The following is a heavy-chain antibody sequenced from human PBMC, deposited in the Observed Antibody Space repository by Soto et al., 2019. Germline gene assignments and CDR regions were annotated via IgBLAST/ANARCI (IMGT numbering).Heavy chain of an antibody. CDR1: GFTFSSYA. Sequence: GGSLRLSCAASGFTFSSYAMSWVRQAPGKGLEWVSAISGSGGSTYYADSVKGRFTISRDNSKNTLYLQMNSLRAEDTAVYYCAIRRPNYDFWSGYYFDYWGQGTLVTVSS. V-gene: IGHV3-23*01. CDR3: AIRRPNYDFWSGYYFDY. D-gene: IGHD3-3*01. J-gene: IGHJ4*02. CDR2: ISGSGGST.